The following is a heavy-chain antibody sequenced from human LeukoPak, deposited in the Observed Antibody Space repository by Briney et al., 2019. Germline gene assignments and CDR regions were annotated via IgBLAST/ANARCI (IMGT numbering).Heavy chain of an antibody. CDR1: GGSISSSSYY. CDR2: VYYSGNT. Sequence: SETLSLTCTVSGGSISSSSYYWGWIHQPPGKGLEWIGNVYYSGNTYYNPSLRSRVTMSVDTSKNQFSLRLNSVTAADTAVYYCATYPYSGRSGWQALDYWGQGTLVTVSS. D-gene: IGHD5-12*01. J-gene: IGHJ4*02. V-gene: IGHV4-39*01. CDR3: ATYPYSGRSGWQALDY.